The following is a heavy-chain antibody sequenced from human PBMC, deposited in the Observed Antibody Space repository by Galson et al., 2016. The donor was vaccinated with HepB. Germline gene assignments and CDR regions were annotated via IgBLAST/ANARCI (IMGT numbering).Heavy chain of an antibody. CDR1: GFTFSSYS. CDR2: ISSSSYI. D-gene: IGHD6-25*01. CDR3: ARDGSVFDY. J-gene: IGHJ4*02. Sequence: SLRLSCAASGFTFSSYSMNWVRQAPGKGLEWVSSISSSSYIYYADSVKGRFTISREHAKNSLYLQMNSLRAEDTAVYYCARDGSVFDYWGQGTLVAGSS. V-gene: IGHV3-21*01.